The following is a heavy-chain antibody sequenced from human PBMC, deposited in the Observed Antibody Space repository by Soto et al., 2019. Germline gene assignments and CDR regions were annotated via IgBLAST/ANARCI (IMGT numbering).Heavy chain of an antibody. Sequence: SETLSLTCAVYGGSFSGYYWSWIRQPPGKGLEWIGEINHSGSTNYNPSLKSRVTISVDTSKNQFSPKLSSVTAADTAVYYCARRHYYDSRGSGAFDIWGQGPMVTVS. CDR1: GGSFSGYY. V-gene: IGHV4-34*01. J-gene: IGHJ3*02. CDR3: ARRHYYDSRGSGAFDI. CDR2: INHSGST. D-gene: IGHD3-22*01.